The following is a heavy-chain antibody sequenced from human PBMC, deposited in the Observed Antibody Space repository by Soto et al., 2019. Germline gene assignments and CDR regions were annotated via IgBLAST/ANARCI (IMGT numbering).Heavy chain of an antibody. J-gene: IGHJ4*02. Sequence: EAQLLESGGGLVQPGGSLRLSCAASGYTFSSYAMSWFRQAPGKGLERVSAISGSGGSTYYAESVKGRFTISRDNSKNTLYLQMNSLRAEDTAVYYCAKGYRRIQLWSQFDYWGQGTLVTVSS. CDR3: AKGYRRIQLWSQFDY. D-gene: IGHD5-18*01. CDR2: ISGSGGST. V-gene: IGHV3-23*01. CDR1: GYTFSSYA.